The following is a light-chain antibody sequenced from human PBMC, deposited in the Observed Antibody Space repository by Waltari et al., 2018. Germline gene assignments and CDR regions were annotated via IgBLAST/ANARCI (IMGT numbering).Light chain of an antibody. CDR1: QFVSNS. Sequence: EMVITQSPATLSVSPGERATLSCRTSQFVSNSLAWYQQKPGQAPRPLLDGASTRATGTPARFSGSGFGTEFTLTISSLESEDFAVYYCQQYNVWPPEYAFGQGTKLEIK. V-gene: IGKV3-15*01. J-gene: IGKJ2*01. CDR2: GAS. CDR3: QQYNVWPPEYA.